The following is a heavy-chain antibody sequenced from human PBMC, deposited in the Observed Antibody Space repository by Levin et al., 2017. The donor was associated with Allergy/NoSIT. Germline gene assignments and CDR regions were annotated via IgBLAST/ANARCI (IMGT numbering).Heavy chain of an antibody. Sequence: SGGSLRLSCAASGFTFSTSGMHWVRQAPGKGLEWVGVTSFDETNKYYGDSVKGRFTISRDNSKNTLYLQMNSLRPEDTAVYYCAKRRGYGSDYFDNWGQGALVTVSS. CDR2: TSFDETNK. D-gene: IGHD6-19*01. CDR3: AKRRGYGSDYFDN. J-gene: IGHJ4*02. CDR1: GFTFSTSG. V-gene: IGHV3-30*18.